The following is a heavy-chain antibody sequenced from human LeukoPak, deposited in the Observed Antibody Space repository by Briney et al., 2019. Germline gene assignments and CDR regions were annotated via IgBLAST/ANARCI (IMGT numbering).Heavy chain of an antibody. CDR3: TRRVRSGSYPYFDY. D-gene: IGHD1-26*01. CDR2: IRNKANGYAT. CDR1: GSTFSGSA. V-gene: IGHV3-73*01. Sequence: GGSLRLSCAASGSTFSGSAMRWVRQASGKGLEWVGRIRNKANGYATAYAASVKGRFTISRDDSKNTAYLQMNSLKTEDTAVYYCTRRVRSGSYPYFDYWGQGTLVTVSS. J-gene: IGHJ4*02.